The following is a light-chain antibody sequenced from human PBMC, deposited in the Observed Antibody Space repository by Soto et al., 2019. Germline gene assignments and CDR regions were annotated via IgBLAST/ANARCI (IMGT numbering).Light chain of an antibody. CDR1: QTLSVN. Sequence: EIVVTQSPATLSVSPGESATLSCRATQTLSVNLAWYQQKPGQAPRLLIYGASRRATGIPARFSGSGSGTEFSLPISSLQSEDFAVYYCHQYNDWPRTFGQGTKVDIK. V-gene: IGKV3-15*01. J-gene: IGKJ1*01. CDR3: HQYNDWPRT. CDR2: GAS.